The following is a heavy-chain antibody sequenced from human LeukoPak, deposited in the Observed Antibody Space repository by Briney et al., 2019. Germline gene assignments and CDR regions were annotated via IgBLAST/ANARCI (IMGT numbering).Heavy chain of an antibody. CDR1: GFTFSK. CDR3: ARDAGDSGGYYFDS. Sequence: PGGSLRLSCAASGFTFSKMNWVRQAPGKGLEWVAVISYDGSNKLYADSVKGRFTISRDNSKNSLYLQMSSLRAEDTAVYYCARDAGDSGGYYFDSWGQGTLVTVSS. D-gene: IGHD2-21*02. CDR2: ISYDGSNK. V-gene: IGHV3-30*04. J-gene: IGHJ4*02.